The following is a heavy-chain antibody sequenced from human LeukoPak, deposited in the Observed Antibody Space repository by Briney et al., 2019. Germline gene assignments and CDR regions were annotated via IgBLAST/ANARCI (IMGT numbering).Heavy chain of an antibody. V-gene: IGHV2-5*01. CDR2: IYWHEDH. D-gene: IGHD4-23*01. Sequence: SGPTLVNPTQTLTXTCTFSGFSLNSNEVGVGWIRQPPGKALEWLAVIYWHEDHRYSPSLRSRLTVTRDTSKNQVVLTLTNMDPVDTATYYCAHSTGGGNSPLFDYWGQGTLVTVSS. CDR3: AHSTGGGNSPLFDY. J-gene: IGHJ4*02. CDR1: GFSLNSNEVG.